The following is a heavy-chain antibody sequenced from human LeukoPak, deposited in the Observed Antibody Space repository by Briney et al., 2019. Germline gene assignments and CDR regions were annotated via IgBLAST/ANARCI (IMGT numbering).Heavy chain of an antibody. Sequence: PAETLTLTCGVSGGSISNTNWWTWVRQPPGKGLEWIGEVNLQGSTNYNPSLKSRVAISVDKSENHIPLKLTSVTAAATAVYYCAREGGPYRPLDYSGQGTLVTVAS. CDR1: GGSISNTNW. J-gene: IGHJ4*02. CDR3: AREGGPYRPLDY. V-gene: IGHV4-4*02. CDR2: VNLQGST.